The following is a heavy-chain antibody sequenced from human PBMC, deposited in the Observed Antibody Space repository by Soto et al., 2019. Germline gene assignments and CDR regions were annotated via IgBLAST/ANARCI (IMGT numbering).Heavy chain of an antibody. D-gene: IGHD3-10*01. J-gene: IGHJ4*02. CDR3: AREGPGVKFEF. V-gene: IGHV1-69*04. CDR2: IIPFVEIT. Sequence: QVQLVQSGSEVKKPGSSVKVSCKASGGPFSSYGLSWVRQAPGQGLEWMGRIIPFVEITNFAQKFQDRVTITADTATSTAYMELRSLKSEDTAVYYCAREGPGVKFEFWGQGTLVTVSS. CDR1: GGPFSSYG.